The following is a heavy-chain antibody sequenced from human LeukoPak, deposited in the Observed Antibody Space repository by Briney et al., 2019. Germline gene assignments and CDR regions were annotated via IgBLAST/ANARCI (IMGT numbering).Heavy chain of an antibody. Sequence: EASVKVSCKASGDTFSSYAISWVRQAPGQGLEWMGRIIPILGIANYAQKFQGRVTITADKSTSTAYMELSSLRSEDTAVYYCARAMGDGYIKKYGMDVWGQGTTVTVSS. CDR1: GDTFSSYA. V-gene: IGHV1-69*04. D-gene: IGHD5-18*01. J-gene: IGHJ6*02. CDR3: ARAMGDGYIKKYGMDV. CDR2: IIPILGIA.